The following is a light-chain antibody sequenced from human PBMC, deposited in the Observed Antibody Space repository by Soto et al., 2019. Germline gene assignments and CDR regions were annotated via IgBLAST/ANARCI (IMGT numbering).Light chain of an antibody. V-gene: IGKV3-15*01. CDR1: QGLNRN. J-gene: IGKJ1*01. CDR2: GAS. Sequence: ETVLTQSPATLSVSPGETATLSCTTSQGLNRNLAWYQQKLGQAPRVLIYGASTRAACIPARFSGSGSGTEFILTISSLQSEDFAVYYCHEYNTWPWTFGQGTKVEIK. CDR3: HEYNTWPWT.